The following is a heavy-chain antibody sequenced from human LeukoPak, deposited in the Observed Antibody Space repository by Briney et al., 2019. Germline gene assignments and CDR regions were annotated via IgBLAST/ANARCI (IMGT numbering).Heavy chain of an antibody. Sequence: SETLSLTCAVYGGSSSGYYWGWIRQPPGKGLEWIGEINHSGSTNYNPSLKSRVTISVDTSKNQFSLKLSSVTAADTAVYYCARDGVAAALDYWGQGTLVTVSS. J-gene: IGHJ4*02. CDR2: INHSGST. CDR3: ARDGVAAALDY. CDR1: GGSSSGYY. V-gene: IGHV4-34*01. D-gene: IGHD6-13*01.